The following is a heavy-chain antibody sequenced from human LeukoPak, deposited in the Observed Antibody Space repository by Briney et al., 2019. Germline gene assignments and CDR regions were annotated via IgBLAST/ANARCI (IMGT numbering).Heavy chain of an antibody. D-gene: IGHD3-10*01. J-gene: IGHJ6*02. CDR3: ARHKDPGAYSYYYGIDV. CDR1: GGSFSGYY. V-gene: IGHV4-34*01. Sequence: PSETLSLTCAVYGGSFSGYYWSWIRQPPGKGLEWIGEINHRGSTNYNPSLKSRVTISVDTSKNQFSLKLSSVTAADTAVYYCARHKDPGAYSYYYGIDVWGQGTTVTVSS. CDR2: INHRGST.